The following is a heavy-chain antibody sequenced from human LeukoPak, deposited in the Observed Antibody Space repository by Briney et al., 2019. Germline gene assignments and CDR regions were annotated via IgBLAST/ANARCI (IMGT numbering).Heavy chain of an antibody. J-gene: IGHJ4*02. CDR2: ISDSGGTT. Sequence: PGGSLRLSCTASGFTFNTEATTWVRQAPGKGLEWVSTISDSGGTTYYTDSVKGRFTISRDNFKNTLYLQMNSLRAEDTAVYYCAKDEGDIVVVVAASPFDYWGQGTLVTVSS. CDR3: AKDEGDIVVVVAASPFDY. CDR1: GFTFNTEA. V-gene: IGHV3-23*01. D-gene: IGHD2-15*01.